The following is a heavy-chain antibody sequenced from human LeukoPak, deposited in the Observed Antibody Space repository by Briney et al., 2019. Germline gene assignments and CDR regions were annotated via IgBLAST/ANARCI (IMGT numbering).Heavy chain of an antibody. CDR3: ARGGTSYDC. D-gene: IGHD1-26*01. V-gene: IGHV4-59*01. J-gene: IGHJ4*02. CDR2: LCYSGST. CDR1: GASISGYC. Sequence: PSETLSLTCTVSGASISGYCWSWIRQPPGKGLEWIAYLCYSGSTNYNPSLKSRVSMSVDTSNNQFSLKLNSLTAADTAVYYCARGGTSYDCWGQGTLVTVSS.